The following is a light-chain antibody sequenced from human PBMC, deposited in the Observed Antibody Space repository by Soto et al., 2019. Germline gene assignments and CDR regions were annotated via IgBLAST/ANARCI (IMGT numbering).Light chain of an antibody. CDR2: DVS. Sequence: QSVLTQPRSVSGSPGQSVTIFCTGTSSDVGAYNSVSWYQQHPDKAPKLMIYDVSQRPSGVPDRFSGSKSGNTASLTISGLQAEDEADYYCVSYTGTHIPVALGGGTKVTVL. V-gene: IGLV2-11*01. J-gene: IGLJ2*01. CDR1: SSDVGAYNS. CDR3: VSYTGTHIPVA.